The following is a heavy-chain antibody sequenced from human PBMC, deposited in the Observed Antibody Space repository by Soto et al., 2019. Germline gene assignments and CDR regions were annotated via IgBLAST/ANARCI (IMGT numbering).Heavy chain of an antibody. Sequence: GGSLRLSCAASGFTFSSYSMNWVRQAPGKGLEWVSSISSSSSYIYYADSVKGRFTISRDNAKNSLYLQMNSLRAEDTAVYYCARGAVAGLRDWFDPWGQGTLVTVSS. CDR1: GFTFSSYS. V-gene: IGHV3-21*01. J-gene: IGHJ5*02. D-gene: IGHD6-19*01. CDR3: ARGAVAGLRDWFDP. CDR2: ISSSSSYI.